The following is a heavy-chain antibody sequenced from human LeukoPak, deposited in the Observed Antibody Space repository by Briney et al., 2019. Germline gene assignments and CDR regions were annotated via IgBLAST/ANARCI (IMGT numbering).Heavy chain of an antibody. CDR1: GYTFTSYD. Sequence: GASVKVSCKASGYTFTSYDINWVRQATGQGLEWIGWMNPNSGNTGYAQKFQGRVTMTRNTSISTAYMELSSLRSEDTAVYYCASAVWFGESEATNWFDPWGQGTLVTVSS. CDR3: ASAVWFGESEATNWFDP. D-gene: IGHD3-10*01. J-gene: IGHJ5*02. CDR2: MNPNSGNT. V-gene: IGHV1-8*01.